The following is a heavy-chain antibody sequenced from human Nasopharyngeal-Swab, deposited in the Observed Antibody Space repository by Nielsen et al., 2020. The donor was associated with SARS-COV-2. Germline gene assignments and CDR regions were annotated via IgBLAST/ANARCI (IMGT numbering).Heavy chain of an antibody. D-gene: IGHD3-22*01. CDR1: GFTFSSYS. V-gene: IGHV3-48*01. Sequence: GASLKISCEASGFTFSSYSMNWVRQAPGKGLEWVSYISSSSSTIYYADSVKGRFTISRDNAKNSLYLQMNSLRAEDTAVYYCARSLYYYDSSGYPSSYYFDYWGQGTLVTVSS. CDR2: ISSSSSTI. J-gene: IGHJ4*02. CDR3: ARSLYYYDSSGYPSSYYFDY.